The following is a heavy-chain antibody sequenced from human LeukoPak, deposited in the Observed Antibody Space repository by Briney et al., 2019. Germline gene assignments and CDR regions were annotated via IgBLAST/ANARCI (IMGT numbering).Heavy chain of an antibody. CDR2: IYYSGST. Sequence: SQTLSLTCTVSGGSISSGGYYWSWIRQHPGKGLEWIGYIYYSGSTYYNPSLKSRVTISVDTSKNQFSLKLSSVTAADTAVYYCARVGEVPANWFDPWGQGTLVTVSS. V-gene: IGHV4-31*03. CDR3: ARVGEVPANWFDP. CDR1: GGSISSGGYY. J-gene: IGHJ5*02. D-gene: IGHD2-2*01.